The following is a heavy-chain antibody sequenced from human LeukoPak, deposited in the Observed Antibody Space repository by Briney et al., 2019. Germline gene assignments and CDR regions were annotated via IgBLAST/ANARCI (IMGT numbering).Heavy chain of an antibody. Sequence: GGSLRLSCAASGFTFSSYNMNWVRQAPGKGLEWVGRIKSKTDGGTTDYAAPVKGRFTISRDDSKNTLYLQMNSLKTEDTAVYYCTTIGIWFGEVFGFDYWGQGTLVTVSS. CDR1: GFTFSSYN. CDR2: IKSKTDGGTT. D-gene: IGHD3-10*01. J-gene: IGHJ4*02. CDR3: TTIGIWFGEVFGFDY. V-gene: IGHV3-15*01.